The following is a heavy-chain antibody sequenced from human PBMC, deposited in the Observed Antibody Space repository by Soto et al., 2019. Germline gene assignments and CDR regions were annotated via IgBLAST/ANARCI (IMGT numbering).Heavy chain of an antibody. CDR3: AHRNYCGGDCFLDY. CDR2: IYWDDDK. J-gene: IGHJ4*02. CDR1: GFSLNTSGVA. V-gene: IGHV2-5*02. Sequence: QITLRESGPTLVTRTQTLTLTCTFSGFSLNTSGVAVGWIRQPPGKALEWLALIYWDDDKRYSPSLESRLTITKDTSKNQVVLTMTNMGPVDTATYYCAHRNYCGGDCFLDYWGQGTLVIVSS. D-gene: IGHD2-21*01.